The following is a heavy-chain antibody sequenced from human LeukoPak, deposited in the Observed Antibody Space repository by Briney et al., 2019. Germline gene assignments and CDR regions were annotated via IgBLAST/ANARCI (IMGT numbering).Heavy chain of an antibody. D-gene: IGHD1-26*01. V-gene: IGHV3-74*03. J-gene: IGHJ4*02. Sequence: GGSLRLCCAASGFTFSTYWMHWVRQAPGKGLVWVSRINTDGSTKTYADSVKGRFTISRDNAKNTLYLQMNSLRAEDTAVYYCARALGSYSDYWGQGTLVTVSS. CDR3: ARALGSYSDY. CDR1: GFTFSTYW. CDR2: INTDGSTK.